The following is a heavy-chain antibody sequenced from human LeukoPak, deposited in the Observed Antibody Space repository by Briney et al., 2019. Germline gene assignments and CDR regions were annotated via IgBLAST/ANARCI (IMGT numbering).Heavy chain of an antibody. J-gene: IGHJ3*02. CDR2: ISSNGGST. Sequence: GGSLRLSCAASGFTFSSYAMHWVRQAPGKGLEYVSAISSNGGSTYYANSVKGRFTISRDNSKNTLYLQMGSLRAEDMAVYYCARDTNYYGSGSYGAFDIWGQGTMVTVSS. CDR1: GFTFSSYA. D-gene: IGHD3-10*01. CDR3: ARDTNYYGSGSYGAFDI. V-gene: IGHV3-64*01.